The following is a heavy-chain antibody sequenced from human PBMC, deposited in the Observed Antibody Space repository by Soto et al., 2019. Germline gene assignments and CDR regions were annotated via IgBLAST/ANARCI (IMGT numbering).Heavy chain of an antibody. CDR1: GDSSSSYY. Sequence: SETLSLTCTVSGDSSSSYYWSWIRQPPGKGLEWIGYIYYSGSTNYNPSLTSRATISVDTSKNQFSLNLKSVTAADTAIYYCARVNSIYDTHNATDVPGQATMLTLSS. J-gene: IGHJ6*02. CDR2: IYYSGST. CDR3: ARVNSIYDTHNATDV. V-gene: IGHV4-59*01. D-gene: IGHD3-9*01.